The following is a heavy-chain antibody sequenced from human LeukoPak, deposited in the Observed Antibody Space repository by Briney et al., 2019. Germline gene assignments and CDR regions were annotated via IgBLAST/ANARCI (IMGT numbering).Heavy chain of an antibody. J-gene: IGHJ4*02. Sequence: GGSLRLSCAASGFTFSSYAVSWVRQAPGQGLEWVSSISASGVNTFYADSVQGRFTISRDNSKSTLYLQMNSLRDEDTAVYYCAKDHITKNWGQGTLVTVSS. D-gene: IGHD3-10*01. CDR2: ISASGVNT. CDR3: AKDHITKN. CDR1: GFTFSSYA. V-gene: IGHV3-23*01.